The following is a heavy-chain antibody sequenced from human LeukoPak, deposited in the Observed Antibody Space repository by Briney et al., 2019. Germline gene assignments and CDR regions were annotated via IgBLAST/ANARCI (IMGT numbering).Heavy chain of an antibody. D-gene: IGHD1-26*01. CDR3: ARGKLVGASGFDY. CDR2: IYHSGST. Sequence: SETLSLTCTVSGYSISSGYYWGWIRQPPGKGLEWIGSIYHSGSTYYNPSLKSRVTISVDTSKNQFSLKLSSVTAADTAVYYCARGKLVGASGFDYWGQGTLVTVSS. J-gene: IGHJ4*02. CDR1: GYSISSGYY. V-gene: IGHV4-38-2*02.